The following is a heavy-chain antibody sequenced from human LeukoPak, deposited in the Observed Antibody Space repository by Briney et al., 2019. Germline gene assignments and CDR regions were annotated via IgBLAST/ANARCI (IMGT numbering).Heavy chain of an antibody. J-gene: IGHJ4*02. V-gene: IGHV1-2*02. CDR1: GYTFTGYY. Sequence: ASVKVSCKASGYTFTGYYMHWVRQAPGQGLEWMGWINPNSGGTNYAQKFQGRVTITADKSTSTAYMELSSLRSEDTAVYYCASFLVDYSGYAYWGQGTLVTVSS. CDR2: INPNSGGT. CDR3: ASFLVDYSGYAY. D-gene: IGHD5-12*01.